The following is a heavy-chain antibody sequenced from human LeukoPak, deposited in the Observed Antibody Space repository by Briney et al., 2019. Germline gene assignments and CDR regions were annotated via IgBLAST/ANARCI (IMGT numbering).Heavy chain of an antibody. CDR3: ARVSSSWYTGDAFDI. Sequence: SETLSLTCTVSGGSISSYYWSWIRQPAGKGLEWIGRIYTSGSTNYNPSLKSRVTMSVDTSKNQFSLKLSSVNAADTAVYYCARVSSSWYTGDAFDIWGQGTMVTVSS. D-gene: IGHD6-13*01. CDR2: IYTSGST. CDR1: GGSISSYY. V-gene: IGHV4-4*07. J-gene: IGHJ3*02.